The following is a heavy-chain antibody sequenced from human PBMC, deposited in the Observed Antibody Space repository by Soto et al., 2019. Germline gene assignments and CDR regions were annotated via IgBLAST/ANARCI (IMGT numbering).Heavy chain of an antibody. J-gene: IGHJ4*02. V-gene: IGHV3-30*03. Sequence: GGSLRLSCEASGFIFNNYGMHWVRQAPGKGLEWVAHISYDGSNEHYVDSVKGRFTISRDNSKNQFSLKLTSVTAADTAVYYCARDKITGLFDYWGQGTLVTVSS. CDR3: ARDKITGLFDY. D-gene: IGHD2-8*02. CDR1: GFIFNNYG. CDR2: ISYDGSNE.